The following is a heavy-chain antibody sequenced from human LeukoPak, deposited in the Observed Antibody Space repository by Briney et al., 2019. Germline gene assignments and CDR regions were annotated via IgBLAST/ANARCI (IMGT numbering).Heavy chain of an antibody. D-gene: IGHD3-22*01. Sequence: PSETLSLTCTVSGGSISSYYWSWIRQPPGKGLEWIGYIYYSGSTNYNPSLKSRVTISVDTSKNQFSLKLSSVTAADTAVYYCARTSRTRGYYDSSGYEMDFDYWGQGTLVTVSS. J-gene: IGHJ4*02. CDR3: ARTSRTRGYYDSSGYEMDFDY. V-gene: IGHV4-59*01. CDR2: IYYSGST. CDR1: GGSISSYY.